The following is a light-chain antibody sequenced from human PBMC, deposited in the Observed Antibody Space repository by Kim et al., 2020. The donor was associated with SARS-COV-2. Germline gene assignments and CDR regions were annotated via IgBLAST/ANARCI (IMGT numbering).Light chain of an antibody. CDR3: QQYNNWPFVT. J-gene: IGKJ1*01. Sequence: SPGERATLSCRASQSVSSNLAWYQQKPGQAPRLLIYGASTRATGIPARFSGSGSGTEFTLTISSLQSEDFAVYYCQQYNNWPFVTFGQGTKVDIK. CDR1: QSVSSN. V-gene: IGKV3-15*01. CDR2: GAS.